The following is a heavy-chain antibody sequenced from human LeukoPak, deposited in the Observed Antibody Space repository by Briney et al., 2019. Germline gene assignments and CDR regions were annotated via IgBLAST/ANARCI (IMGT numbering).Heavy chain of an antibody. V-gene: IGHV4-59*01. D-gene: IGHD1-26*01. J-gene: IGHJ4*02. CDR3: ARVVYSGSYYRDY. CDR1: GGSISSYY. Sequence: SETLSLTCTVSGGSISSYYWSWIRQPPGKGLEWIGYIYCSGSTNYNPSLKSRVTISVDTSKNQFSLKLSSVTAADTAVYYCARVVYSGSYYRDYWGQGTLVTVSS. CDR2: IYCSGST.